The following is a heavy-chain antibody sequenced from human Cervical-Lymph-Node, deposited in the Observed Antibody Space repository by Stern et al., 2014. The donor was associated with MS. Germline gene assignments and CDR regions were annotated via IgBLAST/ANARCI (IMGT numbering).Heavy chain of an antibody. CDR1: GGPFSTNG. J-gene: IGHJ4*02. Sequence: QDQLVQSGAEVKKPGSSVKVSCKASGGPFSTNGISWVRQAPGQGLEWMGAIVPVFGRSNYAQKFQGRVTITADEVTTTAYLELSSLRSEDTALYYCARGHHGGNFASWGQGTLVTVSS. D-gene: IGHD4-23*01. V-gene: IGHV1-69*12. CDR2: IVPVFGRS. CDR3: ARGHHGGNFAS.